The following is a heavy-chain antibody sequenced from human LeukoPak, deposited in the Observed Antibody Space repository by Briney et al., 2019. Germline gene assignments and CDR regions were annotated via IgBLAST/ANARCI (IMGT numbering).Heavy chain of an antibody. V-gene: IGHV4-38-2*02. D-gene: IGHD3-22*01. CDR1: GYSITSAYY. CDR3: AREHYYDSTAYLD. Sequence: PSETLSLTCTVSGYSITSAYYWGWIRQSPGKGLAWIGSIYHSGSSYYNPSLKSRVTISVDTSKNHFSLKLTSVTAADTAVYYCAREHYYDSTAYLDWGQGTLVSVSS. J-gene: IGHJ4*02. CDR2: IYHSGSS.